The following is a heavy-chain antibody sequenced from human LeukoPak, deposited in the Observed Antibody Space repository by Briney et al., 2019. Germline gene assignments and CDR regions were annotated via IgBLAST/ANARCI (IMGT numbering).Heavy chain of an antibody. CDR1: VYTSTRDY. Sequence: VASVRVSCTASVYTSTRDYMHWVPQAAGHRVRCMGIINASGGSISYAQKFQGRVSMTRDTSTSTVYMELSSLRSEDTAVYYCARAHVDIVPTGGVDYWGQGTLVTVSS. J-gene: IGHJ4*02. D-gene: IGHD5-12*01. CDR3: ARAHVDIVPTGGVDY. V-gene: IGHV1-46*01. CDR2: INASGGSI.